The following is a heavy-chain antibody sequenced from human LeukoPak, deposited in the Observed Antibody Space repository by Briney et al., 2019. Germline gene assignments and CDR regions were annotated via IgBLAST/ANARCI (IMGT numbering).Heavy chain of an antibody. CDR3: ARLLWASSSWYPNWFDP. J-gene: IGHJ5*02. CDR2: IYTSGST. D-gene: IGHD6-13*01. CDR1: GGSISSYY. Sequence: SETLSLTCTVSGGSISSYYWSWLRQPPGKGLEWIGYIYTSGSTNYNPSLKSRVTISVDTSKNQFSLKLSSVTAADTAVYYCARLLWASSSWYPNWFDPWGQGTLVTVSS. V-gene: IGHV4-4*09.